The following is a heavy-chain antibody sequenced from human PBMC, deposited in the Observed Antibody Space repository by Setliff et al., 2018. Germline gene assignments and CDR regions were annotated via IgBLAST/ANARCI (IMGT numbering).Heavy chain of an antibody. CDR1: GYTLTTYF. CDR2: INTRTGNP. Sequence: ASVEVSCKASGYTLTTYFMNWVRQAPGQGLEWMGYINTRTGNPMYAQGFTGRFVFSLDPSVSTAYLQISSLKAEDTALYYCATGSLVAAGTGHWGQGTLVTVSS. D-gene: IGHD6-13*01. V-gene: IGHV7-4-1*02. J-gene: IGHJ4*02. CDR3: ATGSLVAAGTGH.